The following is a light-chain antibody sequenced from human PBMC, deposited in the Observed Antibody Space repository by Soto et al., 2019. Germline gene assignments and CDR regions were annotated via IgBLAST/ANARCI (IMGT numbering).Light chain of an antibody. CDR3: SSYTTSSTWV. V-gene: IGLV2-14*01. J-gene: IGLJ3*02. CDR2: EVS. CDR1: SSDVGNYNY. Sequence: QSALTQPASVSGSPGQSITISCTGTSSDVGNYNYVSWYQQHPGKAPKLMISEVSNRPSGVSNRFSGSKSGNTASLTISGLQADDAADYYCSSYTTSSTWVFGAGTKLTVL.